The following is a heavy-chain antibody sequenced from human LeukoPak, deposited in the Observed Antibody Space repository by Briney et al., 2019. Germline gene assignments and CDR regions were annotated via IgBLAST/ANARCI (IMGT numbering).Heavy chain of an antibody. V-gene: IGHV1-2*02. CDR2: INPNSGGT. D-gene: IGHD5-18*01. Sequence: ASLNLFRKVSVYTFNVYYIHWVRQAPGQGLEWVGWINPNSGGTNYGQKFQGRVTMTRDTSISTAYMELSRVKSDDTAVYYCARDVLGSVDTPMVTGLDYWGQGTLVTVSS. J-gene: IGHJ4*02. CDR1: VYTFNVYY. CDR3: ARDVLGSVDTPMVTGLDY.